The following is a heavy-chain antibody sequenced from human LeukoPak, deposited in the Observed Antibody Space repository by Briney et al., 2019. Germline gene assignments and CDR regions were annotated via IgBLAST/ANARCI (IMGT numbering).Heavy chain of an antibody. CDR1: GGTFSSYT. Sequence: ASVEVSCKASGGTFSSYTISWVRQAPGQGLEWRGRIIPILGIANYAQKFQGRVTITADKSTSTAYMELSSLRSEDTAVYHCAEQTRPYGMDVWGQGTTVTVSS. CDR2: IIPILGIA. J-gene: IGHJ6*02. CDR3: AEQTRPYGMDV. V-gene: IGHV1-69*02. D-gene: IGHD6-6*01.